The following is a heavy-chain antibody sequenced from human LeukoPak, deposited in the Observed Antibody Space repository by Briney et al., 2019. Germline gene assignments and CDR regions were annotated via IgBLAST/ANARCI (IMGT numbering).Heavy chain of an antibody. CDR2: IRSKAHGGTT. CDR1: GFTFCDHT. CDR3: TGDSSGPVDP. J-gene: IGHJ5*02. Sequence: PGGSLRLSCTASGFTFCDHTMTWVRQAPGKGLEWVGFIRSKAHGGTTEYAASVKGRFTISRDDSKSIAYLQMNSLKTEDTAVYYCTGDSSGPVDPWGQGTLVTVSS. V-gene: IGHV3-49*04. D-gene: IGHD5-12*01.